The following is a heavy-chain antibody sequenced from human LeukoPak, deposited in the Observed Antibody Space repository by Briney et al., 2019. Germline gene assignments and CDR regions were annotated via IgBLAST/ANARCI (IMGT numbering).Heavy chain of an antibody. J-gene: IGHJ4*02. Sequence: GGSLRLSCAASGFTFSSYWMSWVRQAPGKGLEWVANIKQDGSEKYYVDSVKGRFTISRDNAKNSLYLQMNSLRAEDTAVYYCARVRVVLVGSYYFDYWGQGTLVTVSS. V-gene: IGHV3-7*01. CDR1: GFTFSSYW. CDR3: ARVRVVLVGSYYFDY. CDR2: IKQDGSEK. D-gene: IGHD1-26*01.